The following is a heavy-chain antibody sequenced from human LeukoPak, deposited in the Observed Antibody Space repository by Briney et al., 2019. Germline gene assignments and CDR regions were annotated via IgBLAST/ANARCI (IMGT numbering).Heavy chain of an antibody. CDR3: ARDLRAYCSGGSCSYFDY. CDR2: IIPILGIA. D-gene: IGHD2-15*01. CDR1: GGTFSSYA. J-gene: IGHJ4*02. V-gene: IGHV1-69*04. Sequence: SVKVSCKASGGTFSSYAISWVRQAPGQGLEWMGRIIPILGIANYAQKFQGRVTITADKSTSTAYMELSSLRSEDTAVYYCARDLRAYCSGGSCSYFDYWGQGTLVTVSS.